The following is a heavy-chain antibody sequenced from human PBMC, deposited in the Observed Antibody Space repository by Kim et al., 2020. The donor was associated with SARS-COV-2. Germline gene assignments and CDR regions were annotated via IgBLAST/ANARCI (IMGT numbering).Heavy chain of an antibody. Sequence: DSGKGRFTIARDNAKNSLFLQMNSLRSEDTAVYYCARGSMSAAGTGGGYWGQGTLVTVSS. V-gene: IGHV3-7*04. CDR3: ARGSMSAAGTGGGY. D-gene: IGHD6-13*01. J-gene: IGHJ4*02.